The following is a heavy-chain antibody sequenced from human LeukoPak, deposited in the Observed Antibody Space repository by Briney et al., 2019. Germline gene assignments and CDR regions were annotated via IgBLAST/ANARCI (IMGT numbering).Heavy chain of an antibody. D-gene: IGHD5-12*01. CDR2: ISDSGGNT. CDR3: AKDLPWLRSPRHFDY. V-gene: IGHV3-23*01. CDR1: GFTFSGYA. Sequence: GGSLRLSCAASGFTFSGYAMTWVRQAPGKGLEWVSAISDSGGNTYYADSVKGRFTISRDNSRNTLYLQMNSLRAEDTAVYYCAKDLPWLRSPRHFDYWGQGTLVTVSS. J-gene: IGHJ4*02.